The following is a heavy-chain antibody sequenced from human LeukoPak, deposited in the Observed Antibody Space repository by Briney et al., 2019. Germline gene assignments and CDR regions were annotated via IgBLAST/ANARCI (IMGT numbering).Heavy chain of an antibody. CDR3: AKGQWELLHPEYFQH. J-gene: IGHJ1*01. V-gene: IGHV3-23*01. D-gene: IGHD1-26*01. CDR1: GFTVSSNY. Sequence: GGSLRLSCAASGFTVSSNYMSWVRQAPGKGLEWVSAISGSGGSTYYADSVKGRFTISRDNSKNTLYLQMNSLRAEDTAVYYCAKGQWELLHPEYFQHWGQGTLVTVSS. CDR2: ISGSGGST.